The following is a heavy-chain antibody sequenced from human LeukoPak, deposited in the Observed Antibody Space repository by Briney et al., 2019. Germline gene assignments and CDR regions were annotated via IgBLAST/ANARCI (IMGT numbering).Heavy chain of an antibody. J-gene: IGHJ4*02. CDR1: GFTFSSFW. CDR3: ARWEGNGYYFDY. CDR2: IKQDGSEE. Sequence: GGSLRLSCAASGFTFSSFWMSWVRQAPGKGLEWVANIKQDGSEEYYVDSAKGRFTISRDNAKNSLYLQMNSLRAEDTAVYYCARWEGNGYYFDYRGQGTLVTVSS. D-gene: IGHD3-22*01. V-gene: IGHV3-7*01.